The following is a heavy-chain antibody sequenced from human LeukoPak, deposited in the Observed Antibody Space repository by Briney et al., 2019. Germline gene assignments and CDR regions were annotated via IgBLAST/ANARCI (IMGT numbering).Heavy chain of an antibody. CDR1: GFTFSSYS. CDR2: ISSSSSYI. CDR3: ARGAAAYSRGYYYGMDV. V-gene: IGHV3-21*01. J-gene: IGHJ6*02. Sequence: PGGSLRLSCAASGFTFSSYSMNWVRQAPGKGLEWVSSISSSSSYIYYADSVKGRFTISRDNAKNSLYLQMNSLRAEDTAVYYCARGAAAYSRGYYYGMDVWGQGTTVTVSS. D-gene: IGHD6-13*01.